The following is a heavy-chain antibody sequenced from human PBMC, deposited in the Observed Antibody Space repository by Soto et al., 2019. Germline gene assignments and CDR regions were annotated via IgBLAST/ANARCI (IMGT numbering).Heavy chain of an antibody. V-gene: IGHV3-21*01. J-gene: IGHJ4*02. CDR2: ISSSSSYI. Sequence: EVQLVESGGGLVKPGGSLRLSCAASGFTFSSYSMNWVRQAPGKGLEWVSSISSSSSYIYYADSVKGRFTISRDNAKNSLYLQMNSLRAEDTAVYYCARGGGTMVRGVIAGWGQGTLVTVSS. D-gene: IGHD3-10*01. CDR3: ARGGGTMVRGVIAG. CDR1: GFTFSSYS.